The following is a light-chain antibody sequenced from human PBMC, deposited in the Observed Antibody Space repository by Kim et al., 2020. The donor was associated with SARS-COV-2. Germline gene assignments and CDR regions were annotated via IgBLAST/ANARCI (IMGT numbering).Light chain of an antibody. CDR2: GAF. Sequence: EIVMTQSPATLSVSPGERVTLSCRASQSVSGNLAWYQQKPGQAPRLLIYGAFTRAAGIPARFSGSGSGTEFTLTISSLQSEDFAVYYCQQYNNWRWTFGQGTKVDIK. CDR1: QSVSGN. CDR3: QQYNNWRWT. V-gene: IGKV3-15*01. J-gene: IGKJ1*01.